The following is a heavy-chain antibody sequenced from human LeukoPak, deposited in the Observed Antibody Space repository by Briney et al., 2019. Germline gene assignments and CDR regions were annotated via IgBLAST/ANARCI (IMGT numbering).Heavy chain of an antibody. J-gene: IGHJ4*02. CDR2: IQYSGRT. D-gene: IGHD3-10*01. V-gene: IGHV4-39*07. CDR1: GASISSNTYY. CDR3: ARLTYTMLRGVYYFDY. Sequence: SETLSLTCTVSGASISSNTYYWGWIRQSPGKGLEWIGSIQYSGRTYYNPSLKSRVTISLDTSKNQFSLKLSSVTAADTAVYYCARLTYTMLRGVYYFDYWGQGTLVTVSS.